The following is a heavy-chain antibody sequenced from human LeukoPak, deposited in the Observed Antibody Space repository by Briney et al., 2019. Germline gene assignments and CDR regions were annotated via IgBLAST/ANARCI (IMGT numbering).Heavy chain of an antibody. J-gene: IGHJ3*02. CDR2: ISSSSSTI. D-gene: IGHD1-26*01. V-gene: IGHV3-48*01. Sequence: AGGSLRLSCAASGFTFSSYSMNWVRQAPGKGLEWVSYISSSSSTIYYADSVKGRFTISRDNAKNSLYLQMNSLRAEDTAVYYCARGVVGATSVGWDAFDIWGQGTMVTVSS. CDR1: GFTFSSYS. CDR3: ARGVVGATSVGWDAFDI.